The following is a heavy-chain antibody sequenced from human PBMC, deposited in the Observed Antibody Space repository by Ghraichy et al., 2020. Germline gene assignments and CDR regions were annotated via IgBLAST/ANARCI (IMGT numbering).Heavy chain of an antibody. D-gene: IGHD3-22*01. CDR1: GFSFSSYW. CDR3: ARDGSDYYDSSGDHNKNDAFDI. V-gene: IGHV3-7*01. CDR2: INRSGGET. J-gene: IGHJ3*02. Sequence: GGSLRLSCAASGFSFSSYWMSWVRQAPGKGLEWVSNINRSGGETYYADSVKGRFTISRDNAKNTLYLQMNSLRAEDTAVYYCARDGSDYYDSSGDHNKNDAFDIWGQGTTVTVSS.